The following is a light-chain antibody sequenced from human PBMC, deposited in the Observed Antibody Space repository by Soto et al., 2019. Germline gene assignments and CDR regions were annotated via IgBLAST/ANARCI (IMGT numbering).Light chain of an antibody. CDR3: SSYTSTTIRV. Sequence: QSVLTQPASVSGSPGQSITISCTGTSSDVGGYNYVSWYQQHPGNAPKLMIYEVSNRPSGISNRFSGSKSGNTASLTISGLLVEDEADYYCSSYTSTTIRVFGGGTKLTVL. V-gene: IGLV2-14*01. CDR2: EVS. CDR1: SSDVGGYNY. J-gene: IGLJ3*02.